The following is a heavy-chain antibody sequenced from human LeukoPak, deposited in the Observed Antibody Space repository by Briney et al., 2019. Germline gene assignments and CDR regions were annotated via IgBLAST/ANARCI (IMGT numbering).Heavy chain of an antibody. CDR1: GFSFSSYG. J-gene: IGHJ4*02. Sequence: PGGSLRLSCAASGFSFSSYGMHWVRQAPGKGLEWVAFIRYDGNNKYYADSVKGRFTISRDNSKNTLYLQMNSLRAEDTAVYYCAKDLKRVTMIVVVTRSTLPKYFDYWGQGTLVTVSS. CDR2: IRYDGNNK. V-gene: IGHV3-30*02. D-gene: IGHD3-22*01. CDR3: AKDLKRVTMIVVVTRSTLPKYFDY.